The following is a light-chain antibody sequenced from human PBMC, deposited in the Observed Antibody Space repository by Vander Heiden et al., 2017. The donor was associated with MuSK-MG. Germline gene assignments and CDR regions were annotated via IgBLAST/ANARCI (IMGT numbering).Light chain of an antibody. V-gene: IGLV1-44*01. Sequence: SVLTHPPSPSGTPAQRVTISCSEGRSNIVSNSVNWYQQLPVTAPKLLIYSNNQRAAGVPDRFSGSKSGTSASLAISGLQSEDEASYYCAAWDDGLNAWVFGGGTKVTVL. CDR2: SNN. CDR1: RSNIVSNS. CDR3: AAWDDGLNAWV. J-gene: IGLJ3*02.